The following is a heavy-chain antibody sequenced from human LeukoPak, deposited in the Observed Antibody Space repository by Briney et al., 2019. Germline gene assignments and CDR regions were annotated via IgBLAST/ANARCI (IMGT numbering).Heavy chain of an antibody. CDR1: GGSVSSGGYS. J-gene: IGHJ4*02. CDR3: ARGGATTTLSY. CDR2: IYHSGST. V-gene: IGHV4-30-2*01. Sequence: SQTLSLTCAVSGGSVSSGGYSWSWIRQPPGKGLEWIGYIYHSGSTYYNPALKSRVTISVDTSKNQFSLKLSSVTAADTAVYYCARGGATTTLSYWGQGTLVTVSS. D-gene: IGHD1-26*01.